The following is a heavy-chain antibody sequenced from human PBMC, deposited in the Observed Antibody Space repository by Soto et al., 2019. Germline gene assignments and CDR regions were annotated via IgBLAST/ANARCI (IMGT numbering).Heavy chain of an antibody. Sequence: SVKVSCKASGGTFSSYAISWVRQAPGQGLEWMGGIIPIFGTANYAQKFQGRVTITADESTSTAYMELSSLRSEDTAVYYCASRDGYNHPLDYWGQGTLVTVSS. CDR1: GGTFSSYA. J-gene: IGHJ4*02. D-gene: IGHD5-12*01. CDR2: IIPIFGTA. CDR3: ASRDGYNHPLDY. V-gene: IGHV1-69*13.